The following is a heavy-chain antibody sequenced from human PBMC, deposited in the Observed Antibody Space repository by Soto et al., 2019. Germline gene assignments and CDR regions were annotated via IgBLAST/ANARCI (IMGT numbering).Heavy chain of an antibody. CDR2: IYHSGST. Sequence: SETVSLTCAVSGGSISSGGYSWSWIRQPPGKGLEWIGYIYHSGSTYYNPSLKSRVTISVDRSKNQFSLKLSSVTAADTAVYYCAKARGRLYGMDVWGQGTTVTVSS. D-gene: IGHD6-25*01. J-gene: IGHJ6*02. CDR1: GGSISSGGYS. V-gene: IGHV4-30-2*01. CDR3: AKARGRLYGMDV.